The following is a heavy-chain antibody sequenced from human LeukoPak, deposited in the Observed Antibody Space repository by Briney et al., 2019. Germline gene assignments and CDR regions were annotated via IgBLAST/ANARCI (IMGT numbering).Heavy chain of an antibody. CDR1: GYTFTSYG. Sequence: ASVKVSCKASGYTFTSYGISWVRQAPGQGLEWMGWISAYNGNTNYAQKLRGRVTMTTDTSTSTAYMELRSLRSDDTAVYYCARRAGSYLYYYYGMDVWGKGTTVTVSS. V-gene: IGHV1-18*04. CDR3: ARRAGSYLYYYYGMDV. J-gene: IGHJ6*04. D-gene: IGHD3-16*02. CDR2: ISAYNGNT.